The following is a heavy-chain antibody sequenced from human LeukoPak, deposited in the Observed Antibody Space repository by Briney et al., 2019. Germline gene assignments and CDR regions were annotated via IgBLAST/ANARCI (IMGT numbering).Heavy chain of an antibody. V-gene: IGHV3-7*01. CDR2: IKQDGSDK. CDR1: GFTLSNFW. Sequence: GGSLGLSCAASGFTLSNFWMSWVRQAPGKGLEWVANIKQDGSDKNYMDSVKGRFTISRDNAKNSLYLQMNSLRAEDTAVYYCARSRCGGECYATGLWGQGTLVTASS. D-gene: IGHD2-21*01. CDR3: ARSRCGGECYATGL. J-gene: IGHJ4*02.